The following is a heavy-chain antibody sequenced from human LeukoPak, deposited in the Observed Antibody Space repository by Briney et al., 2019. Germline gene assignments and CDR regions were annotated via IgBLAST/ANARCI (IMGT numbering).Heavy chain of an antibody. CDR1: GGSISSYY. V-gene: IGHV4-59*01. D-gene: IGHD2-15*01. CDR3: ARDRAPSSWILFDY. CDR2: IYYSGST. J-gene: IGHJ4*02. Sequence: SETLSLTCTVSGGSISSYYWSWIRQPPGKGLEWIGYIYYSGSTNYNPSLKSRVTISVDTSKNQFSLKLSSVTAADTAVYYCARDRAPSSWILFDYWGQGTLVTVSS.